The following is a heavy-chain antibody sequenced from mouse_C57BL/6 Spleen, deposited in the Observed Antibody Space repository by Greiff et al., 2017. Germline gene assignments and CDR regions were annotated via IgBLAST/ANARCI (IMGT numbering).Heavy chain of an antibody. CDR2: IDPSDSET. CDR3: ARDMCYGSSNDY. Sequence: QVQLQQPGAELVRPGSSVKLSCKASGYTFTSYWMHWVKQRPIQGLEWIGNIDPSDSETHYNQKFKDKATLTVDKSSSTAYMQLSSLTSEDSAVYYCARDMCYGSSNDYWGQGTTLTVSS. D-gene: IGHD1-1*01. J-gene: IGHJ2*01. CDR1: GYTFTSYW. V-gene: IGHV1-52*01.